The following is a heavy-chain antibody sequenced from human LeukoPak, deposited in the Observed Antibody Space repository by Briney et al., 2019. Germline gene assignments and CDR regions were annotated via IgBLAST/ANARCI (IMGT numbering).Heavy chain of an antibody. J-gene: IGHJ4*02. V-gene: IGHV1-24*01. CDR1: GYTLTELS. Sequence: ASVKVSCKVSGYTLTELSMHWVRQAPGKGLEWMGGFDPEDGETIYAQKFQGRVTMTEDTSTDTAYMELSSLRSEDMAVYYCATPGGYSGYTFDYWGQGTLVTVSS. CDR2: FDPEDGET. CDR3: ATPGGYSGYTFDY. D-gene: IGHD5-12*01.